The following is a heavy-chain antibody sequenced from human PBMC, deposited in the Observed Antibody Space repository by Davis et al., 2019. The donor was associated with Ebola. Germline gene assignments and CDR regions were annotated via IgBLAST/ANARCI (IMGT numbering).Heavy chain of an antibody. CDR2: IYPGDSDT. Sequence: GESLKISCKGSGYTFTSYWIGWVRQMPGKGLEWMGIIYPGDSDTRYSPSFQGQVTISADKSISTAYLQWSSLKASDTAMYYCARRQLVRGYYYGMDVWGKGTTVIVSS. CDR1: GYTFTSYW. CDR3: ARRQLVRGYYYGMDV. D-gene: IGHD6-13*01. J-gene: IGHJ6*04. V-gene: IGHV5-51*01.